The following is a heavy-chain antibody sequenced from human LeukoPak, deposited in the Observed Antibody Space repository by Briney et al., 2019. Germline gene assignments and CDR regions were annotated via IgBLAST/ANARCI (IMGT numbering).Heavy chain of an antibody. CDR1: GYSISSGYF. J-gene: IGHJ4*02. CDR3: ATPGIAAAGGYYFDY. CDR2: IYQSGST. D-gene: IGHD6-13*01. Sequence: SETLSLTCTVSGYSISSGYFWDWIRQPPGKGLEWIGTIYQSGSTFYNPSLKSRVTISVDTSKNQFSLKLSSVTAADTAVYYCATPGIAAAGGYYFDYWGQGTLVTVSS. V-gene: IGHV4-38-2*02.